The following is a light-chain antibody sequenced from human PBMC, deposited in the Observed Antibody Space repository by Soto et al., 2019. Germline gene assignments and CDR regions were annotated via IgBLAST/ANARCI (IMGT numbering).Light chain of an antibody. CDR1: SSDIGAYNF. CDR3: TSWTTSTTMI. V-gene: IGLV2-14*03. CDR2: DVY. Sequence: QSVLTQPASVSGSPGQSITISCTGTSSDIGAYNFVSWYQQHPGKAPKLMLYDVYIRPSGVSNRFSGSKSGNTASLTISGLQAEDEADYYCTSWTTSTTMIFGGGTKLTVL. J-gene: IGLJ2*01.